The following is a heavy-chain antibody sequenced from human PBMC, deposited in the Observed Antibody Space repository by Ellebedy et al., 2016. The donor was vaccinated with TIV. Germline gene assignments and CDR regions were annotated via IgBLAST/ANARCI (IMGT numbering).Heavy chain of an antibody. Sequence: GESLKISCAASGFTFSRYAMSWVRQAPGKGLEWVSVISDSGAATYYADSVKGRFTISRDNSKKPLFLQMNSLRVEDTAVYYCAKVRSRDFDYWGQGTLVTVSS. J-gene: IGHJ4*02. D-gene: IGHD2-2*01. CDR2: ISDSGAAT. CDR1: GFTFSRYA. V-gene: IGHV3-23*01. CDR3: AKVRSRDFDY.